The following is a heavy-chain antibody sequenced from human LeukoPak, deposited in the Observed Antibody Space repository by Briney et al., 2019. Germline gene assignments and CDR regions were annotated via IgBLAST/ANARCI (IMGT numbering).Heavy chain of an antibody. Sequence: PSETLSLTCTVSGGSISSSSYYWGWIRQPPGKGLEWIGTIYYSGTTYYNPSLESRVTISVDTSKNQFSLKLTSVTAADTAVYYCARHKMGTTRLYYFDYWGQGTLVTVSP. CDR1: GGSISSSSYY. J-gene: IGHJ4*02. CDR3: ARHKMGTTRLYYFDY. D-gene: IGHD1-26*01. V-gene: IGHV4-39*01. CDR2: IYYSGTT.